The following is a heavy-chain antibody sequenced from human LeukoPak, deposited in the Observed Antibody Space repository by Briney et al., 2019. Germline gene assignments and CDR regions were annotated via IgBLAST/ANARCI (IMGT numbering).Heavy chain of an antibody. V-gene: IGHV3-9*01. CDR1: GFTFDDYA. Sequence: PGRSLRLSCAASGFTFDDYAMHWVRQAPGKGLEWASGINWNSGNIGYADSVKGRFTISRDNAKNSLYLHMNSLRAEDTALYYCSRSSSWYFPFDYWGQGTLVTVSS. J-gene: IGHJ4*02. CDR2: INWNSGNI. D-gene: IGHD6-13*01. CDR3: SRSSSWYFPFDY.